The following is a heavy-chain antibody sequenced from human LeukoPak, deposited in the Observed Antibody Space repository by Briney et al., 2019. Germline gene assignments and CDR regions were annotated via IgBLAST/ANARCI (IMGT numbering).Heavy chain of an antibody. J-gene: IGHJ4*02. CDR2: ISGSGGSP. Sequence: GGSLRLSCTASGFTSSSYAMSWVRQAPGKGLEWVSSISGSGGSPYYADSVKGRFTISRDNSRNTVYMQMNSLRAEDTAVYYCTKVVAIPLSRRGNYFDNWGQGTLVTVSS. V-gene: IGHV3-23*01. D-gene: IGHD2-21*01. CDR3: TKVVAIPLSRRGNYFDN. CDR1: GFTSSSYA.